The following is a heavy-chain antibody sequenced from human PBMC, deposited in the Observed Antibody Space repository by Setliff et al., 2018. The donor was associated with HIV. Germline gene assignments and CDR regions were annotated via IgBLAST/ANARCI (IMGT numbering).Heavy chain of an antibody. J-gene: IGHJ3*02. CDR3: ARGLLWFGPNAFDM. CDR1: GASMTDFY. Sequence: SETLSLTCTVSGASMTDFYWSWIRQTPGKGLEWIGQIYYNGTTNYNPSLKSRVTMSIDTSNNKFSLKLRSVTAADTAVYYCARGLLWFGPNAFDMWGQGTMVTVS. V-gene: IGHV4-59*08. D-gene: IGHD3-10*01. CDR2: IYYNGTT.